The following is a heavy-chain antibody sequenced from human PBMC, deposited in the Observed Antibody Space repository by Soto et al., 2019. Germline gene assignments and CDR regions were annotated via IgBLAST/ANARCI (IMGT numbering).Heavy chain of an antibody. CDR1: GFTFSSYS. Sequence: GGSLRLSCAASGFTFSSYSMNWVRQAPGKGLEWVSSISSSSSYIYYADSVKGRFTISRDNAKNSLYLQMNSLRAEDMAVYYCARDPVDPPLNWFDPWGQGILVTVSS. J-gene: IGHJ5*02. CDR3: ARDPVDPPLNWFDP. V-gene: IGHV3-21*01. CDR2: ISSSSSYI.